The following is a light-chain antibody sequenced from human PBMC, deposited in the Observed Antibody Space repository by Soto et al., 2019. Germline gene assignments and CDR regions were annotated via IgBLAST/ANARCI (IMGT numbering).Light chain of an antibody. CDR3: QQSKIGPLT. Sequence: ERVMTQAPATLSVYPGEGATLSCKASQNVYNNLAWYQQRPGQPPRLLIYDASTRATGISARFSGSGYGTESTLTLSSLNSQDSAVYFCQQSKIGPLTFGGGTKV. V-gene: IGKV3-15*01. CDR1: QNVYNN. J-gene: IGKJ4*01. CDR2: DAS.